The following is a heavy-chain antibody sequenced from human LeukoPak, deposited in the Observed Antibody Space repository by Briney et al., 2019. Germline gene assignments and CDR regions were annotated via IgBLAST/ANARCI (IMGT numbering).Heavy chain of an antibody. V-gene: IGHV1-18*01. CDR1: GYTFTSYG. J-gene: IGHJ4*02. Sequence: AASVKVSCKASGYTFTSYGISWLRQAPGQGLEWMGWISAYNGNTNYAQKLQGRVTMTTDTSTSTAYMELRSLRSDDTAVYYCARGAIPAATPYFDYWGQGTLVTVSS. CDR3: ARGAIPAATPYFDY. D-gene: IGHD2-15*01. CDR2: ISAYNGNT.